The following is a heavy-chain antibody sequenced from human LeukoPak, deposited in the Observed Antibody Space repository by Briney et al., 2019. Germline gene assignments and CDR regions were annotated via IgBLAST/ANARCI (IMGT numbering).Heavy chain of an antibody. CDR3: TRVSRYRTMIVVVDMYYFDY. CDR1: GFTFGDYA. J-gene: IGHJ4*02. Sequence: GRSLRLSCTASGFTFGDYAMSWVRQAPGKGLEWVGFIRSKAYGGTTEYAASVKGRFTISRDDSKSIAYLQMSSLKTEDTAVYYCTRVSRYRTMIVVVDMYYFDYWGQGTLVTVSS. CDR2: IRSKAYGGTT. D-gene: IGHD3-22*01. V-gene: IGHV3-49*04.